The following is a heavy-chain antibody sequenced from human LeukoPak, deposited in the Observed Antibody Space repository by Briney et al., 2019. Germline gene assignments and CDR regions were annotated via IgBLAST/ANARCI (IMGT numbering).Heavy chain of an antibody. V-gene: IGHV1-2*02. Sequence: ASVKVSCKASGYTFTGYYMHWVRQAPGQGLEWMGWINPNSGGTNYAQKFQGRVTMTRDTSISTAYMELSRLRSDDTAVYYCARVYDFWSGYYSHHYWGQGTLVTVSS. CDR1: GYTFTGYY. J-gene: IGHJ4*02. CDR2: INPNSGGT. CDR3: ARVYDFWSGYYSHHY. D-gene: IGHD3-3*01.